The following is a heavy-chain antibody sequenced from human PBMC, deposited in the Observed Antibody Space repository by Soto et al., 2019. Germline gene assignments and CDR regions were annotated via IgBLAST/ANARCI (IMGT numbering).Heavy chain of an antibody. D-gene: IGHD2-15*01. CDR2: IYYSGST. J-gene: IGHJ4*02. CDR1: GGSISGSSYY. V-gene: IGHV4-39*01. CDR3: ARHTPAISISDH. Sequence: SSETLSLTCTVSGGSISGSSYYWGWIRQPPGKGLEWIGSIYYSGSTYYNPSLKSRVTISVDTSKNQFSLKLSSVTAADTAVYYCARHTPAISISDHWGQGTLVTVSS.